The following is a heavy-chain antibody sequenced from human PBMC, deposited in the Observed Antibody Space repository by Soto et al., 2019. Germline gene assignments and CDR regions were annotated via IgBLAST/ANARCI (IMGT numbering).Heavy chain of an antibody. CDR1: GGSFSGYY. Sequence: PSETLSLTCAVYGGSFSGYYWSWIRQPPGKGLEWIGEINHSGSTNYNPSLKSRVTISVDTSKNQFSLKLSSVTAADTALYYCARAHSSSRYYYYYYYMDVWGKGTTVTVSS. J-gene: IGHJ6*03. CDR2: INHSGST. CDR3: ARAHSSSRYYYYYYYMDV. V-gene: IGHV4-34*01. D-gene: IGHD6-6*01.